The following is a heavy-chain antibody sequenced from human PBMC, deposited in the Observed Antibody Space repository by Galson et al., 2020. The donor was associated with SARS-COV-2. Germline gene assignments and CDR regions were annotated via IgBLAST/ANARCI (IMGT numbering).Heavy chain of an antibody. CDR1: GYTLTELS. CDR3: ATDGYYYDSSGYYYRIPYYYGMDV. D-gene: IGHD3-22*01. Sequence: DSVKVSCKVSGYTLTELSMHWVRQAPGKGLEWMGGFDPEDGETIYAQKFQGRVTMTEDTSTDTAYMELSSLRSEDTAVYYCATDGYYYDSSGYYYRIPYYYGMDVWGHGTTVTVSS. CDR2: FDPEDGET. V-gene: IGHV1-24*01. J-gene: IGHJ6*02.